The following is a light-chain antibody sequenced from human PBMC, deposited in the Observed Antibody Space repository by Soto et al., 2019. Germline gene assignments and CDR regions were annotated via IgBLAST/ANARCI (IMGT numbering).Light chain of an antibody. Sequence: QSALTQPASVSGSPGQSITISCTGTSSDVGGYNYVSWYQQHPGKAPKLMIYDVSNRPSGVSNRFSGSKSANTASLTISGLQAEDEADYYCSSYTGTGEVFGGGTKLTVL. CDR3: SSYTGTGEV. V-gene: IGLV2-14*01. CDR1: SSDVGGYNY. CDR2: DVS. J-gene: IGLJ3*02.